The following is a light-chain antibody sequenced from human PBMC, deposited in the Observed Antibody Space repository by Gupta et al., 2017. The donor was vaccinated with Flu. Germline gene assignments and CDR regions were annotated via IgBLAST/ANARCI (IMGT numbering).Light chain of an antibody. V-gene: IGKV3-11*01. CDR1: QSVYNY. J-gene: IGKJ4*01. CDR2: DAS. CDR3: QQRADLFLT. Sequence: EIVLTQSPATLSLSPGESATLSCRASQSVYNYLAWYQQKPGQAPRLLIYDASNRATGVPARFSGSGSGTHFTLTISSLGPEDFAVYYCQQRADLFLTFGGGTKVEIK.